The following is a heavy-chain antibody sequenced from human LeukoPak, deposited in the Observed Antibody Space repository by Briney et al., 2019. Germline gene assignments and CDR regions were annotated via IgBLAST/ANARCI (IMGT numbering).Heavy chain of an antibody. D-gene: IGHD3-3*01. CDR1: GFTFSSYW. CDR3: AKVGYYDFWSGEKPRGPFDY. CDR2: IASDGSST. J-gene: IGHJ4*02. V-gene: IGHV3-74*01. Sequence: GGSLRLSCAASGFTFSSYWMNWVRQAPGKGLVWVSRIASDGSSTTYADSVKGRFSISRDNAKNTLYLQMNSLRAEDTAVYYCAKVGYYDFWSGEKPRGPFDYWGQGTLVTVSS.